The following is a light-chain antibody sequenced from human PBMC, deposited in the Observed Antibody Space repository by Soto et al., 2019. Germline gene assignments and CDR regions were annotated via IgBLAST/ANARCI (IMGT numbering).Light chain of an antibody. CDR1: TSDVGGYNY. CDR3: SSYAGSNNLHVL. J-gene: IGLJ2*01. Sequence: QSALTQPRSVSGSPGQSVAISCTGTTSDVGGYNYVSWYQQHPSKAPKLMIYEVIKRPSGVPDRFSGSKSGNTASLTVSGLQAEDEADYYCSSYAGSNNLHVLFGGGTKLTVL. CDR2: EVI. V-gene: IGLV2-8*01.